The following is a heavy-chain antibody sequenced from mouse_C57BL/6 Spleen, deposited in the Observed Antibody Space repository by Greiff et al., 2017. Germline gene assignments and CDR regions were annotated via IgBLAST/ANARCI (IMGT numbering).Heavy chain of an antibody. D-gene: IGHD2-5*01. CDR2: ILPGGGST. Sequence: QVQLQQSGAELMKPGASVKLSCKATGYTFTGYWIEWVKQRPGHGLEWIGEILPGGGSTNYNEKFKGKATFTADTSSNTAYMQLSILTTEDSAIYYCARVYNNYVGDYAMDYWGQGTSVTVSS. J-gene: IGHJ4*01. V-gene: IGHV1-9*01. CDR3: ARVYNNYVGDYAMDY. CDR1: GYTFTGYW.